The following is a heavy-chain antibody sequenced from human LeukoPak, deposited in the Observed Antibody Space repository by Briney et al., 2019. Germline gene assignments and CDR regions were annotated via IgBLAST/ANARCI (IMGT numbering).Heavy chain of an antibody. CDR2: IDPNSGDT. D-gene: IGHD6-19*01. J-gene: IGHJ4*02. V-gene: IGHV1-2*04. CDR3: ARGYASGWFPIY. CDR1: GYTFTGYY. Sequence: ASVKVSCKASGYTFTGYYMHWVRQAPGQGLEWMGWIDPNSGDTNYAQKFQGWVTMTRDTSITTAYMELSRLRSGDTAVYYCARGYASGWFPIYWGQGTLVTVSS.